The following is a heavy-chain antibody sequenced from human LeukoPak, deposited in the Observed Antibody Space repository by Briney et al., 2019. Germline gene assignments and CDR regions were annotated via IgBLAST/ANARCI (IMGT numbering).Heavy chain of an antibody. CDR1: GFTFSSYA. V-gene: IGHV3-23*01. D-gene: IGHD2-21*02. Sequence: GGSLRLSCAASGFTFSSYAMSWVRQAPGKGLEWGSAISGSGGSTYYADSVKGRFTISRDNSKNTLYLQMSSLRAEDTAVYYCAKDPIVVVTATPGYWGQGTLVTVSS. J-gene: IGHJ4*02. CDR2: ISGSGGST. CDR3: AKDPIVVVTATPGY.